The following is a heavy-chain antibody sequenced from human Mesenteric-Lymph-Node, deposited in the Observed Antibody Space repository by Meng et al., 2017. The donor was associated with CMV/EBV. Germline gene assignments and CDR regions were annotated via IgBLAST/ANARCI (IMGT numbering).Heavy chain of an antibody. Sequence: GESLKISCAASGFSFNSYGIHWVRQAPGKGLEWVAFIQYDGSNKFYGDSVKGRFTISRDNSKNALYLQMNSLKTEDTAVYYCTTGRYCSSTSCSYWGQGTLVTVSS. V-gene: IGHV3-30*02. J-gene: IGHJ4*02. D-gene: IGHD2-2*01. CDR2: IQYDGSNK. CDR1: GFSFNSYG. CDR3: TTGRYCSSTSCSY.